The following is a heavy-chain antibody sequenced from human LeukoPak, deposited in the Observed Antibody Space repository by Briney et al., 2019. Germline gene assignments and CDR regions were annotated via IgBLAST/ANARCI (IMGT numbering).Heavy chain of an antibody. V-gene: IGHV1-58*01. J-gene: IGHJ6*03. CDR2: IVVGSGNT. CDR1: GFTFTSSA. Sequence: SVKVSCKASGFTFTSSAVQWVRQARGQRLEWIGWIVVGSGNTNYAQKFQERVTITRDMSTSTGYMELSSLRSEDTAVYYCAAGPGPYYYYYMDVWGKGTTVTVPS. CDR3: AAGPGPYYYYYMDV.